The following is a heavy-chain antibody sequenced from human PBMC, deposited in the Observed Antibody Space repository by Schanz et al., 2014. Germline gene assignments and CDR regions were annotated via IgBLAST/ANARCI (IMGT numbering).Heavy chain of an antibody. J-gene: IGHJ5*02. V-gene: IGHV1-18*01. D-gene: IGHD3-9*01. CDR3: AKAEYDILTDSYSRLDP. CDR1: GYTFTSYG. CDR2: ISVYTGNT. Sequence: QVQLVQSGAEVKKPGASVKVSCKASGYTFTSYGISWVRQAPGQGLEWVGWISVYTGNTKYGKKVQGRVTMTADTSTNTAYMELRSLRSDDTAVYYCAKAEYDILTDSYSRLDPWGQGTLVTVSS.